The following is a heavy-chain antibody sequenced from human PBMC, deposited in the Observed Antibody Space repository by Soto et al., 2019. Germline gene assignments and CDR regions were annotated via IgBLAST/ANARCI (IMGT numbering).Heavy chain of an antibody. CDR3: ARKNTYYYDSSGRMDV. CDR1: GFTFDDYA. CDR2: ISWNSGSI. V-gene: IGHV3-9*01. Sequence: GGSLRLSCAASGFTFDDYAMHWVRQAPGKGLEWVSGISWNSGSIDYADSVKGRFTISRDNAKNSLYLQMNSLRDEDTAVYYCARKNTYYYDSSGRMDVWGQGTTVTVSS. J-gene: IGHJ6*02. D-gene: IGHD3-22*01.